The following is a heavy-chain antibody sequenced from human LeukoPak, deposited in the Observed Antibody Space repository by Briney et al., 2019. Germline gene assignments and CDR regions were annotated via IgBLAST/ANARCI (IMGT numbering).Heavy chain of an antibody. Sequence: RGSLRLSCAASGFTFSSYAMHWVRQAPGKGLEWVAVISYDGSNKYYADSVKGRFTISRDNSKNTLYLQMNSLRAEDTAVYYCATLGIIDYWGQGTLVTVSS. CDR2: ISYDGSNK. CDR1: GFTFSSYA. CDR3: ATLGIIDY. V-gene: IGHV3-30-3*01. D-gene: IGHD3-10*01. J-gene: IGHJ4*02.